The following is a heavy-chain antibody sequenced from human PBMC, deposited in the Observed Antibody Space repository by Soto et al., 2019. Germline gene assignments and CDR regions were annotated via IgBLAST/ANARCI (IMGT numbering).Heavy chain of an antibody. Sequence: GGSLRLSCTTSGFTFGDYTMTWVRQAPGKGLEWVGFIRSKPYGGTTEYAASAKGRFTTSREDSKSNAYLQMNSLKTEDTAVYFCSNGDFGFWSGYNAVDDTDVWGQGTTVTVSS. V-gene: IGHV3-49*04. J-gene: IGHJ6*02. CDR2: IRSKPYGGTT. CDR1: GFTFGDYT. D-gene: IGHD3-3*01. CDR3: SNGDFGFWSGYNAVDDTDV.